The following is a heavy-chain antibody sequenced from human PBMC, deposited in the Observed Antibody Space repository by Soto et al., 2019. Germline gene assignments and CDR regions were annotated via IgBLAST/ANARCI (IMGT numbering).Heavy chain of an antibody. Sequence: GASVKVSCKASGYTFTSYDINWVRQATGQGLEWMGWMNPNSGNTGYAQEFQGRVTMTRNTSISTAYMELSSLRSEDTAVYYCARERTVAGNDYWGQGTLDTVSS. CDR3: ARERTVAGNDY. J-gene: IGHJ4*02. CDR1: GYTFTSYD. V-gene: IGHV1-8*01. CDR2: MNPNSGNT. D-gene: IGHD6-19*01.